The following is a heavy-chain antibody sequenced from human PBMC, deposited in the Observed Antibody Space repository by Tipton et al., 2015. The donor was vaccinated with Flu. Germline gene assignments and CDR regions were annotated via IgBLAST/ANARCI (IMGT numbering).Heavy chain of an antibody. CDR3: AKDMRPTSSWYGGSDS. CDR2: ISGSGTTT. J-gene: IGHJ4*02. V-gene: IGHV3-23*01. Sequence: SLRLSCAASGFTLSSYAMIWVRQAPGRTLEWVSAISGSGTTTFYTDSVKGRLTISRDVSKNTLYLQMNNVRADDTAVYYCAKDMRPTSSWYGGSDSWGQVTLVTVSS. CDR1: GFTLSSYA. D-gene: IGHD6-13*01.